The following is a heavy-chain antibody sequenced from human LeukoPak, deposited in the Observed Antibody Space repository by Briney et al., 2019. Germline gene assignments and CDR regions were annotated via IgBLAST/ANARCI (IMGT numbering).Heavy chain of an antibody. D-gene: IGHD3-9*01. CDR3: AKTYYDILTGYGYYGMDV. Sequence: GGSLSLSCAASGFTFSSYAMSWVRQAPGKGMEWASAISGSGGSTYYADSVKGRFTISRDNSKNTLYLQMNSLRAEDTAVYYCAKTYYDILTGYGYYGMDVWGQGTTVTVSS. CDR1: GFTFSSYA. V-gene: IGHV3-23*01. J-gene: IGHJ6*02. CDR2: ISGSGGST.